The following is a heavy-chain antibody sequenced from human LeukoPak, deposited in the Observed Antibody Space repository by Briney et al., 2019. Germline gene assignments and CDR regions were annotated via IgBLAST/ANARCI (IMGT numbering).Heavy chain of an antibody. Sequence: ASVTVSCKASGGTFSSYAISWVRQAPGQGLEWMGGIIPIFGTANYAQTFQGRVTITTDESTSTAYMELSSLRSEDTAVYYCARNLGSSGAYYYYMDVWGKGTTVTVSS. J-gene: IGHJ6*03. CDR1: GGTFSSYA. CDR2: IIPIFGTA. V-gene: IGHV1-69*05. CDR3: ARNLGSSGAYYYYMDV. D-gene: IGHD6-6*01.